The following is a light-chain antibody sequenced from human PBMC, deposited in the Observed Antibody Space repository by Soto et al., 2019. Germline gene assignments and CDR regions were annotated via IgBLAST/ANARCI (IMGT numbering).Light chain of an antibody. CDR2: KAS. J-gene: IGKJ3*01. V-gene: IGKV1-5*03. Sequence: DIQMTQSPSTLSASVGDRVTITCRASQSISSWLAWYQQKPGKAPKLLIYKASSLESGVPSRFSGSGSGTEFTLTISSLQPDDFATYYCQNYDSVPVIFGPGTKVDI. CDR1: QSISSW. CDR3: QNYDSVPVI.